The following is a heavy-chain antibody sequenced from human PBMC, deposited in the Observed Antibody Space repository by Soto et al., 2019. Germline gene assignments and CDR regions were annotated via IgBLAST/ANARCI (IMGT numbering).Heavy chain of an antibody. D-gene: IGHD2-2*03. V-gene: IGHV3-30-3*01. J-gene: IGHJ6*02. CDR3: ARDGYCISTSCYYYGMDV. CDR2: ISYDGSNK. Sequence: GGSLILSWAASGFTFSSYSMHWVRQAPGKGLEWVAVISYDGSNKYYADSVKGRFTISRDNSKNTLYLQMNSLRAEDTAVYYCARDGYCISTSCYYYGMDVWGQGTTVTVSS. CDR1: GFTFSSYS.